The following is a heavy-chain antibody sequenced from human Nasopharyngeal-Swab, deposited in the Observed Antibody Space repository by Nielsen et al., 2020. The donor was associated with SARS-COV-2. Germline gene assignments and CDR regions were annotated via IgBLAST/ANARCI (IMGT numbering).Heavy chain of an antibody. CDR2: IIPIFGTA. D-gene: IGHD3-22*01. J-gene: IGHJ3*02. CDR3: ARAPYYYDSSGYFSLDAFDI. V-gene: IGHV1-69*13. CDR1: GYTFTSYG. Sequence: SVKVSCKASGYTFTSYGISWVRQAPGQGLEWMGGIIPIFGTANYAQKFQGRVTITADESTSTAYMELSSLRSEDTAVYYCARAPYYYDSSGYFSLDAFDIWGQGTMVTVSS.